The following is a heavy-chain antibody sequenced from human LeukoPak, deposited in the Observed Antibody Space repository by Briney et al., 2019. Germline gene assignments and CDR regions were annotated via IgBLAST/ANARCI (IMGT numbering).Heavy chain of an antibody. CDR3: TRDSVGTNVPPPFDY. J-gene: IGHJ4*02. CDR1: GFTFSSYE. D-gene: IGHD1-26*01. V-gene: IGHV3-48*03. Sequence: PGGSLRLSCAASGFTFSSYEMNWVRQAPGKGLEWVSYISSSGSTIYYADSVKGRFTISRDNAKNTLYLQMNSLRAEDTAMYYCTRDSVGTNVPPPFDYWGQGTLVTVSS. CDR2: ISSSGSTI.